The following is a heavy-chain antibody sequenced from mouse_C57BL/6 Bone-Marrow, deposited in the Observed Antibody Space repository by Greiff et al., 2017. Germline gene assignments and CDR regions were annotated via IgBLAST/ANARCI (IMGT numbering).Heavy chain of an antibody. CDR1: GFNIKDDY. J-gene: IGHJ1*03. V-gene: IGHV14-4*01. CDR2: IDPENGDT. D-gene: IGHD4-1*01. CDR3: TTSWDWYFDV. Sequence: EVQLQQSGAELVRPGASVKLSCTASGFNIKDDYMHWVKLRPEQGLEWIGWIDPENGDTEYASKFQGKATITADTSSNTAYLQLSSLTSEDTAVYYCTTSWDWYFDVWGTGTTVTVSS.